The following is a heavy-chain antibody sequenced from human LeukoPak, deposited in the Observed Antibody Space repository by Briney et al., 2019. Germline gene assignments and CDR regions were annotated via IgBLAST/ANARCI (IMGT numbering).Heavy chain of an antibody. CDR1: GFTFSSYW. D-gene: IGHD6-6*01. CDR2: ISSSGSTI. Sequence: GGSLRLSCAASGFTFSSYWMSWIRQAPGKGLEWVSYISSSGSTIYYADSVKGRFTISRDNAKNSLYPQMNSLRAEDTAVYYCARVSSGGSSSSAGILLHYYYYGMDVWGQGTTVAVSS. CDR3: ARVSSGGSSSSAGILLHYYYYGMDV. J-gene: IGHJ6*02. V-gene: IGHV3-11*01.